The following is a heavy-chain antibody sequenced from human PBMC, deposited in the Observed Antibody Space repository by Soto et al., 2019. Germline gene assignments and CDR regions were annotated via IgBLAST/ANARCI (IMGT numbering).Heavy chain of an antibody. CDR1: GYSFTIYW. J-gene: IGHJ6*02. CDR2: IYPGDSDT. CDR3: ARHGPRVYYDHSYSYYYGMDV. D-gene: IGHD3-22*01. V-gene: IGHV5-51*01. Sequence: VESLKISCKGSGYSFTIYWIGWVRQMPGKSLEWMGIIYPGDSDTRYSPSFQGQVTISADKSISTAYLQWSSLKASDTAMYYCARHGPRVYYDHSYSYYYGMDVWGQGTKVTVSS.